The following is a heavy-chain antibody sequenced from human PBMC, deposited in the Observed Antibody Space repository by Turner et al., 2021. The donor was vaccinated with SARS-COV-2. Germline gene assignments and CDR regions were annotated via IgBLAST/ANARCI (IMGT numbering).Heavy chain of an antibody. CDR1: GFTVSSNY. CDR3: AREIDDYVWGSYRRGY. J-gene: IGHJ4*02. Sequence: VQLVASGGGVVQPGRSLRLSCAASGFTVSSNYMSWVRQAPGKGLEWVSIIYSGGRTYYADSVKGRFTISRDNSKNTLYLKMNSLRAEDTAVYYCAREIDDYVWGSYRRGYWGQGTLVTVSS. D-gene: IGHD3-16*02. V-gene: IGHV3-66*01. CDR2: IYSGGRT.